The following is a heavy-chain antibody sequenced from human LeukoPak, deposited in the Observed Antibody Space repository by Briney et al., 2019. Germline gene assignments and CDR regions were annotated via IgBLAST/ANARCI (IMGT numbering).Heavy chain of an antibody. Sequence: SVKVSCKASGGTFSSYAISWVRQAPGQGLEWMGGIIPIFGTANYAQKFQGRVTITADESTSTAYMELSSLRSEDTAVYYCARVGYDFWSGYSQDHGEYYFDYWGQGTLVTVSS. CDR1: GGTFSSYA. J-gene: IGHJ4*02. V-gene: IGHV1-69*13. CDR2: IIPIFGTA. D-gene: IGHD3-3*01. CDR3: ARVGYDFWSGYSQDHGEYYFDY.